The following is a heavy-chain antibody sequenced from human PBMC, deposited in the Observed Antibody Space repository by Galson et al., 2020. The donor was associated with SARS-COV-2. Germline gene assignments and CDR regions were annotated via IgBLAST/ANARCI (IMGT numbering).Heavy chain of an antibody. CDR2: IYYSGST. J-gene: IGHJ4*02. V-gene: IGHV4-39*01. D-gene: IGHD3-22*01. Sequence: SETLSLTCTVSGGSISSSSYYWGWIRQPPGKGLEWIGSIYYSGSTYYNPSLKSRVTISVDTSKNQFSLKLSSVTAADTAVYYCARRGKGYDSSGYPGYFDYWGQGTLVTVSS. CDR1: GGSISSSSYY. CDR3: ARRGKGYDSSGYPGYFDY.